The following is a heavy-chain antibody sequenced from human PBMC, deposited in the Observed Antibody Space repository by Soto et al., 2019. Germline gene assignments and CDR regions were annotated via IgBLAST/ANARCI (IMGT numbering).Heavy chain of an antibody. D-gene: IGHD1-26*01. J-gene: IGHJ4*02. Sequence: EVQLLESGGGLVQPGGSLRLSCAASGFTFSSYAMRWVRQAPVKGLEWVSAISGSGGSTYYADSVKGRFTISRDNSKNTLYLKMNSLRAEDTAVYYCARRGSGSYYDYGGQGTLFTVSS. CDR3: ARRGSGSYYDY. V-gene: IGHV3-23*01. CDR1: GFTFSSYA. CDR2: ISGSGGST.